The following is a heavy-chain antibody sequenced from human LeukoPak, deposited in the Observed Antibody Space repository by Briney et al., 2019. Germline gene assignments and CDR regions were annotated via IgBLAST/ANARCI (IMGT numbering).Heavy chain of an antibody. D-gene: IGHD1-26*01. J-gene: IGHJ4*02. V-gene: IGHV1-69*01. Sequence: ASVKASCKASGGTFSSYAISWVRQAPGQGLEWMGGIIPIFGTANYAQKFQGRVTITADESTSTAYMELSSLRSEDTAVYYCARQSGELRTYFDYWGQGTLVTVSS. CDR2: IIPIFGTA. CDR3: ARQSGELRTYFDY. CDR1: GGTFSSYA.